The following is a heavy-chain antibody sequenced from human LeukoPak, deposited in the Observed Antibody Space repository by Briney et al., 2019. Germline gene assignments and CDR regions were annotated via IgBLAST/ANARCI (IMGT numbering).Heavy chain of an antibody. CDR3: AREAARRAYYYYYMDV. J-gene: IGHJ6*03. D-gene: IGHD6-6*01. Sequence: PSETLSLACAVYGGSFSGYYWSWIRQPPGKGLEWIGEINHSGSTNYNPSLKSRVTISVDTSKNQFSLKLSSVTAADTAVYYCAREAARRAYYYYYMDVWGKGTTVTVSS. CDR2: INHSGST. CDR1: GGSFSGYY. V-gene: IGHV4-34*01.